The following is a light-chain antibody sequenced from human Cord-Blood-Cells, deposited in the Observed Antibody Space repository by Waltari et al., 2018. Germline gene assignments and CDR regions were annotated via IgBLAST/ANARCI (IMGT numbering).Light chain of an antibody. Sequence: VGDRVPITCRASQSISSYLNWYQQKPGKAPKLLIYAASSLQSGVPSRFSGSGSGTDFTLTISSLQPEDFATYYCQQSYSTPYTFGQGTKLEIK. CDR3: QQSYSTPYT. J-gene: IGKJ2*01. CDR2: AAS. V-gene: IGKV1-39*01. CDR1: QSISSY.